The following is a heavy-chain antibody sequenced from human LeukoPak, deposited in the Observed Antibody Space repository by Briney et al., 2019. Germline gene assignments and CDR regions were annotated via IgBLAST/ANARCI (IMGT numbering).Heavy chain of an antibody. Sequence: ASVKVSCKASGFALHNYNIVWLRQAPGQGLEWVGWITAFNGNTNYAQKVQGRVTMTTDTSTSTAYMELRSLRSDDTAVYYCARIPGWLRDAFDIWGQGTMVTVSS. V-gene: IGHV1-18*01. CDR3: ARIPGWLRDAFDI. CDR2: ITAFNGNT. J-gene: IGHJ3*02. D-gene: IGHD3-22*01. CDR1: GFALHNYN.